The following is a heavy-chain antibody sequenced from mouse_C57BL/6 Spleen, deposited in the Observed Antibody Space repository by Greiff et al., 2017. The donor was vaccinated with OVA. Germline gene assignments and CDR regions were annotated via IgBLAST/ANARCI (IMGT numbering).Heavy chain of an antibody. D-gene: IGHD2-2*01. V-gene: IGHV1-4*01. CDR3: ARRGGYDDYYAMDY. Sequence: QVQLQQSGAELARPGASVKMSCKASGYTFTSYTMHWVKQRPGQGLEWIGYINPSSGYTKYNQKFKDKATLTADKSSSTAYMQLSSLTSEDTAVYYCARRGGYDDYYAMDYWGQGTSVTVSS. CDR2: INPSSGYT. J-gene: IGHJ4*01. CDR1: GYTFTSYT.